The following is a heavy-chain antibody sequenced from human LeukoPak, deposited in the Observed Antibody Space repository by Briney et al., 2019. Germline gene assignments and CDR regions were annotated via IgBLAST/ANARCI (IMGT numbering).Heavy chain of an antibody. D-gene: IGHD3-10*01. CDR1: GGSISSSSYY. CDR3: ARSPRGYYGSGSSHSPYYYYMDV. Sequence: SETLSLTCTVSGGSISSSSYYWGWIRQPPGKGLEWIGSIYYSGSTYYNPSLKSRVTISVDTSKNQFSLKLSSVTAADTAVYYCARSPRGYYGSGSSHSPYYYYMDVWGKGTTVTVSS. CDR2: IYYSGST. V-gene: IGHV4-39*07. J-gene: IGHJ6*03.